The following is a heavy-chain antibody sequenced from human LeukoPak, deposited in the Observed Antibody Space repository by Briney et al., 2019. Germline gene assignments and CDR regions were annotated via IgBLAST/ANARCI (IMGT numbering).Heavy chain of an antibody. CDR2: ISAYNGNT. V-gene: IGHV1-18*01. Sequence: ASVTVSCKASGYTFTSYGISWMRQAPGQGLEWMGLISAYNGNTNYAQKLQGRVTMTTDTSTSTAYMELRSLRSDGTAVYYCARDGGVLLWFGESVNWFDPWGQGTLVTVSS. D-gene: IGHD3-10*01. J-gene: IGHJ5*02. CDR1: GYTFTSYG. CDR3: ARDGGVLLWFGESVNWFDP.